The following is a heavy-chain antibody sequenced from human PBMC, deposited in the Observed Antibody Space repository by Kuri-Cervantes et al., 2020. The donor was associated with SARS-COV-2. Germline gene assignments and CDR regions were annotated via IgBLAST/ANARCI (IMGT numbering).Heavy chain of an antibody. Sequence: SETLSLTCTVSGGYISSGSYYWSWIRQPAGKGLEWIGHIYTSGSTNYNPSLKSRVTISVDTSKNQFSLKLSSVTAADTAVYYCASQGYYSPDVNPAHYAFDIWGQGTMVTVSS. CDR1: GGYISSGSYY. D-gene: IGHD4-11*01. V-gene: IGHV4-61*09. CDR2: IYTSGST. CDR3: ASQGYYSPDVNPAHYAFDI. J-gene: IGHJ3*02.